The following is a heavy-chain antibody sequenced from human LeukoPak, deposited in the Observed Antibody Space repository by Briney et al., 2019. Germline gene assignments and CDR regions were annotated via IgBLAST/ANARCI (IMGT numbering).Heavy chain of an antibody. V-gene: IGHV3-30-3*01. J-gene: IGHJ6*02. D-gene: IGHD3-10*01. CDR3: ARDRSKCMDV. Sequence: QPGGSLRLSCAASGFTFSSYFMYWVRQAPGKGLEWVAVVSNDGSNKYHADSVKGRFTISRDNSKNTLYLQMDSLRAEDTAVYYCARDRSKCMDVWGQGTTVTVSS. CDR2: VSNDGSNK. CDR1: GFTFSSYF.